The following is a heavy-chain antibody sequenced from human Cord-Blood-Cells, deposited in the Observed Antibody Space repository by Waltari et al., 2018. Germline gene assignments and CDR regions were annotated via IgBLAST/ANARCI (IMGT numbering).Heavy chain of an antibody. CDR2: INHSGNA. V-gene: IGHV4-34*01. CDR1: GGSFSGYY. D-gene: IGHD3-3*01. Sequence: QVQLQQWGAGLLKPSETLSLTCAVYGGSFSGYYWSWIRQPPGKGLEWIGEINHSGNAKYNPSLKSRVTRSVDTSKNQFSRKLSSVTAADTAVYYCARGPIFGVVSNWFDPWGQGTLVTVSS. CDR3: ARGPIFGVVSNWFDP. J-gene: IGHJ5*02.